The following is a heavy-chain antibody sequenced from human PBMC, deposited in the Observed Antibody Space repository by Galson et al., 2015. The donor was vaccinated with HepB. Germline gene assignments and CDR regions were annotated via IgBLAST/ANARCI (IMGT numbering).Heavy chain of an antibody. Sequence: SLRLSCATCGFTFSTYGIHLVRQATGKGLEWVAFIRYDGSNTYYADSVKGRFTISRDNSKNTLYLQMNSLRAEDTAVYYCVKDYGSSSWYGDAFDIWGQGTVVTVSS. CDR3: VKDYGSSSWYGDAFDI. CDR1: GFTFSTYG. V-gene: IGHV3-30*02. J-gene: IGHJ3*02. D-gene: IGHD6-13*01. CDR2: IRYDGSNT.